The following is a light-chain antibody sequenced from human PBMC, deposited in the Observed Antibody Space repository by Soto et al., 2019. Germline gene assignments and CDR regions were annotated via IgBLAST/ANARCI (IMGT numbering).Light chain of an antibody. CDR3: NSYTTSSTYV. Sequence: QSALTQPASVSGSPGQSITISCTGTSSDVGGYNYVSWYQQHPGKAPKLMIYDVSNRTSGVSNRFSGSKSGNTASLTISGLQAEDEADYYCNSYTTSSTYVFVTGTKVTVL. CDR1: SSDVGGYNY. CDR2: DVS. V-gene: IGLV2-14*01. J-gene: IGLJ1*01.